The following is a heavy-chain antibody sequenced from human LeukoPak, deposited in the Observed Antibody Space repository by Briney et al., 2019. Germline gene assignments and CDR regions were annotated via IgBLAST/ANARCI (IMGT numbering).Heavy chain of an antibody. Sequence: PGGSLRLSCAASGFTFSFSTYGMHWVRQAPGKGLEWVDIIWYVGSDKYYADSVKGRFTISRDNSKNTLYLQMNSLRAEDTAVYYCARVSCTGGSCKPYSYYDMDVWGQGTTVTVSS. CDR1: GFTFSFSTYG. CDR3: ARVSCTGGSCKPYSYYDMDV. CDR2: IWYVGSDK. V-gene: IGHV3-33*01. J-gene: IGHJ6*02. D-gene: IGHD2-15*01.